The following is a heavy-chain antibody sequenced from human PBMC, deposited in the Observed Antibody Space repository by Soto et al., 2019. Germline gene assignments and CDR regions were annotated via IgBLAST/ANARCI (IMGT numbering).Heavy chain of an antibody. CDR2: IYPGDSDT. CDR1: GYSFTSYW. V-gene: IGHV5-51*07. Sequence: GESLKISCKGSGYSFTSYWIGWVHQMPGKGLEWMGIIYPGDSDTRYSPSFQGQVTISADKSISTAYLQWSSLKASDTAMYCCARARPPYYYDSSGYYSGGGIDYWGQGTLVTVSS. CDR3: ARARPPYYYDSSGYYSGGGIDY. D-gene: IGHD3-22*01. J-gene: IGHJ4*02.